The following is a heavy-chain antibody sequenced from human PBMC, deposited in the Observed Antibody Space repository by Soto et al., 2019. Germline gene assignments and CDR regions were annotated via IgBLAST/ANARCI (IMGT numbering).Heavy chain of an antibody. J-gene: IGHJ4*02. V-gene: IGHV3-53*01. CDR3: ARGFRYDFWSGPFHY. CDR1: GFTVSSNY. Sequence: GGSLRLSCAASGFTVSSNYMSWVRQAPGKGLEWVSVIYSGGSTYYADSVKGRFTISRDNSKNTLYLQMNSRRAEDTAVYYCARGFRYDFWSGPFHYCDKRTLRTGSS. CDR2: IYSGGST. D-gene: IGHD3-3*01.